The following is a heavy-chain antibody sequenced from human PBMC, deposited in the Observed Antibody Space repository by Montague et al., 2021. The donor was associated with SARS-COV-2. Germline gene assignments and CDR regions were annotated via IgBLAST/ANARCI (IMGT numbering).Heavy chain of an antibody. V-gene: IGHV4-38-2*02. J-gene: IGHJ3*02. D-gene: IGHD3-9*01. CDR3: ARYSPWGFESPDPFDI. CDR2: SSHKGIT. Sequence: SETLSLTCTVSGSSVRSDYYWAWIRQSPGKGLEWIGSSSHKGITDYNPSLRSRVTLSVDTSKNQISLKLTSVAAADTAVYYCARYSPWGFESPDPFDIWGRGTMVAVSS. CDR1: GSSVRSDYY.